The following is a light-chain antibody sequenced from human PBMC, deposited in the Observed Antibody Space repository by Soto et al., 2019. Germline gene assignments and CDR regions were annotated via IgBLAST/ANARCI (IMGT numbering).Light chain of an antibody. CDR3: QQYGSSPLT. CDR2: GAS. CDR1: QSVSSSY. Sequence: EIVLTQSPCTLSLSPGERATLSCRASQSVSSSYLAWYQQKPGQAPRLLIYGASSMATGIPDRFSGSGSGTDFTLTISRLEPEDFAVYYCQQYGSSPLTFGQGTKVDI. V-gene: IGKV3-20*01. J-gene: IGKJ1*01.